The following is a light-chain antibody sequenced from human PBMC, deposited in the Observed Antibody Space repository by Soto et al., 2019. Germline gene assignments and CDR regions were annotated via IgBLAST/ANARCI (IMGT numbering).Light chain of an antibody. J-gene: IGLJ2*01. CDR3: SSFAGNNNLV. Sequence: QSALTQPPSASGSPGQSVTISCTGTSSDVGGYNYVSWYQQHPGKAPKLMISEVSKRPSGVPDRFSGSKSGNTASLTVSGLQAEDEDDYYCSSFAGNNNLVFGGGTKVTLL. CDR1: SSDVGGYNY. CDR2: EVS. V-gene: IGLV2-8*01.